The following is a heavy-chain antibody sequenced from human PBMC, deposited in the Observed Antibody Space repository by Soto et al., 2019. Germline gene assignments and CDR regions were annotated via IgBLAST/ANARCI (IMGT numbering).Heavy chain of an antibody. Sequence: TLSLTCTVSGDSISSGGNYCSWIRQHPGKGLEWIGYIYNSGSTHYNASLESRVSISPDTSKNQLFLRLTSVTAADTAVYHCATSARRGDAFDIWRQGTMVTVSS. J-gene: IGHJ3*02. V-gene: IGHV4-31*03. CDR2: IYNSGST. D-gene: IGHD3-10*01. CDR1: GDSISSGGNY. CDR3: ATSARRGDAFDI.